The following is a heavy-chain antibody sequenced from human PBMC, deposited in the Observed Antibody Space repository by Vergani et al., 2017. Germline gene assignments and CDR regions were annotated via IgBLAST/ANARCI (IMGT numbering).Heavy chain of an antibody. CDR2: IYHSGST. Sequence: QVHLQESGPGLVKSSQTLSLTCTVSDVSFRSADYYWSWIRQPPGKGLEWIGYIYHSGSTSYSPSLKSRVSMSVETSKNQFSLNLRSVTAADTAIYYCARIGPYFHDSRIDYWGQGKLVTVSS. V-gene: IGHV4-30-4*08. D-gene: IGHD3-22*01. CDR3: ARIGPYFHDSRIDY. J-gene: IGHJ4*02. CDR1: DVSFRSADYY.